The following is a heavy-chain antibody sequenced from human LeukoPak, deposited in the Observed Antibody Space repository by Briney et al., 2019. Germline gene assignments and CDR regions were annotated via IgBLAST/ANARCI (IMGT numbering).Heavy chain of an antibody. Sequence: GTSLRLSCAASGFTSSSHDMHWVRQAPGKGLEWVAVISKSGNNKFSADSVKGRFTISRDNSKNTLYLQMNSLGAEDTAMYYCARHFSYATWGDYWGQGTLVTVSS. CDR2: ISKSGNNK. V-gene: IGHV3-30*03. D-gene: IGHD2-2*01. J-gene: IGHJ4*02. CDR3: ARHFSYATWGDY. CDR1: GFTSSSHD.